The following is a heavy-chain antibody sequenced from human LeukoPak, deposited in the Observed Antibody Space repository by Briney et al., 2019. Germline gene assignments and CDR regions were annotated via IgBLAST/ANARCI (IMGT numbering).Heavy chain of an antibody. J-gene: IGHJ4*02. D-gene: IGHD2-21*02. CDR3: ARGAYSPYGGGDCPTRNFDY. V-gene: IGHV4-34*01. CDR1: GGSFSGYY. CDR2: INHSGST. Sequence: SETLSLTCAVYGGSFSGYYWSWIRQPPGKGLGWIGEINHSGSTNYNPSLKSRVTISVDTSKNQFSLKLSSVTAADTAVYYCARGAYSPYGGGDCPTRNFDYWGQGTLVTVSS.